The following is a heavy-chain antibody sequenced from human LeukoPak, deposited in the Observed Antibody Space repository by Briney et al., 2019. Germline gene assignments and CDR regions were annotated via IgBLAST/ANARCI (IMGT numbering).Heavy chain of an antibody. Sequence: SQALSLTCAVSGDSVSSNSVAWNWVGQSPSRGLEWLGRTYYRSKWYNYYALYVKSRISINPYTSRNQFSLQLNSMTPEDTAVYYCACAIVAVGQFRYFQQWGQGTLVTVSS. V-gene: IGHV6-1*01. CDR3: ACAIVAVGQFRYFQQ. J-gene: IGHJ1*01. CDR2: TYYRSKWYN. D-gene: IGHD3-22*01. CDR1: GDSVSSNSVA.